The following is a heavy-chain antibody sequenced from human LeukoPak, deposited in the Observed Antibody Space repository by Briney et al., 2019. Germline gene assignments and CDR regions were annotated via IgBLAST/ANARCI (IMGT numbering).Heavy chain of an antibody. D-gene: IGHD3-22*01. CDR3: HSGYYYDSSGYHDAFDI. Sequence: PGRSLRLSCAASGFTFSSYAMHWVRQAPGKGLEWVAVISYDGSNKYYADSVKGRFTISRDNAKNSLYLQMNSLRAEDTAVYYCHSGYYYDSSGYHDAFDIWGQGTMVTVSS. CDR2: ISYDGSNK. CDR1: GFTFSSYA. V-gene: IGHV3-30*14. J-gene: IGHJ3*02.